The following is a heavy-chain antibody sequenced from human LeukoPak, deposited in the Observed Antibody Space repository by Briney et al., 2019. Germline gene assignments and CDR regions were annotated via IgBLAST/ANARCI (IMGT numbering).Heavy chain of an antibody. CDR2: IYYSGST. V-gene: IGHV4-31*03. D-gene: IGHD3-10*01. CDR3: ARDQIGGFGGY. Sequence: EPSETLSLTCTVAGGSISSGGYYWSWIRQHPGKGLEWIGYIYYSGSTYYNPSLKSRVTISVDTSKNQFSLKLSSVTAADTAVYYCARDQIGGFGGYWGQGTLVTVSS. J-gene: IGHJ4*02. CDR1: GGSISSGGYY.